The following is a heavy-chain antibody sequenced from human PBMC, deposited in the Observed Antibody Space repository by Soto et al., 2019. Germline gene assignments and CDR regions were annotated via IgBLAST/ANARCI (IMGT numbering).Heavy chain of an antibody. CDR3: AKAAVGYSYSYGMDV. V-gene: IGHV3-23*01. Sequence: EVRLLESGGGLVQPGESLRLSCAASGFTFSSFAMSWVRQAPGKGLEWVSCISESTSGVSTNYADSVKGRFTISRDNSENTLYLQMNSLRAEDTALYYCAKAAVGYSYSYGMDVWGQGTTVTVSS. J-gene: IGHJ6*02. D-gene: IGHD2-15*01. CDR1: GFTFSSFA. CDR2: ISESTSGVST.